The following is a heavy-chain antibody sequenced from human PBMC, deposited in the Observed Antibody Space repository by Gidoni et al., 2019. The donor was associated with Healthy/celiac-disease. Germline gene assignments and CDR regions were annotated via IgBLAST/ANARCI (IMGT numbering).Heavy chain of an antibody. V-gene: IGHV4-39*01. CDR2: IYYSGST. D-gene: IGHD5-18*01. CDR3: ARQGARRTAMDCFDY. CDR1: VGSISSRSYY. Sequence: HLQLQESAPGLVKPSETLSLTCTVSVGSISSRSYYWGWIRQPPGLGLVWIGSIYYSGSTYNNPSLKSRVTISVDTSKNKCSLKLRCGTAADTDVYYCARQGARRTAMDCFDYWGQGTLVTVSS. J-gene: IGHJ4*02.